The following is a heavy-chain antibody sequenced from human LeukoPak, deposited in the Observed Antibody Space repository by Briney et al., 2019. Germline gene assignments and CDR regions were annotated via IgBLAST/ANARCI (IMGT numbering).Heavy chain of an antibody. J-gene: IGHJ4*02. CDR2: ISSSSSHI. V-gene: IGHV3-21*01. CDR1: GFTFSSYS. CDR3: ARGGCSSASCAFDY. D-gene: IGHD2-2*01. Sequence: GGSLRLSCAASGFTFSSYSMKWVRQAPGKGLEWVPSISSSSSHIYYADSVKGRFTISRDNAKNSLYLQMNSLRAEDTAVYYCARGGCSSASCAFDYWGQGTLVTVSS.